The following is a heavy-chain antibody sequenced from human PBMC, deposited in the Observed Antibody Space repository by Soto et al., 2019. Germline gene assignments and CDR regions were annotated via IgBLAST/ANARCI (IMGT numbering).Heavy chain of an antibody. V-gene: IGHV1-46*01. CDR3: ARDEWELLPGSGMDV. J-gene: IGHJ6*02. D-gene: IGHD1-26*01. Sequence: ASVKVYCKASGYTFTSYYMHWVRQAPGQGLEWMGIINPSGGSTSYAQKFQGRVTMTRDTSTSTVYMELSSLRSEDTAVYYCARDEWELLPGSGMDVWGQGTTVTVSS. CDR2: INPSGGST. CDR1: GYTFTSYY.